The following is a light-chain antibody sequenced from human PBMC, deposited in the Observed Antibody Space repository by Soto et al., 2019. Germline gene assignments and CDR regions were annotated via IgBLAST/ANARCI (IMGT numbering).Light chain of an antibody. CDR2: EVS. Sequence: QSALTKPASVSGSPGQWITISCTGIITDIGSYDYVSWYQKHPGKAPKLIISEVSNRPSGVSNRFSGSKAGDTDYLTISGVQSEDEADYYCTSWARGIRILFGGGTKLAV. J-gene: IGLJ2*01. CDR1: ITDIGSYDY. V-gene: IGLV2-14*01. CDR3: TSWARGIRIL.